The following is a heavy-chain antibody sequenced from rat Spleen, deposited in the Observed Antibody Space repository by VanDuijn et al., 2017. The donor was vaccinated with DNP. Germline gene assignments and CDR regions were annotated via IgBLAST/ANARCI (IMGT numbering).Heavy chain of an antibody. CDR1: GYAFTNSY. V-gene: IGHV1-43*01. Sequence: QVQLQQSGAELAKPGSSVKISCKASGYAFTNSYTGWIRQTTTQGLEYIGYIHMGSGSYSYNEKFKVRATLTVDRSSSTAFMQLSSLTPDDSAVYYCARGGDGIWFPYWGQGTLVTVSS. J-gene: IGHJ3*01. D-gene: IGHD1-1*01. CDR2: IHMGSGSY. CDR3: ARGGDGIWFPY.